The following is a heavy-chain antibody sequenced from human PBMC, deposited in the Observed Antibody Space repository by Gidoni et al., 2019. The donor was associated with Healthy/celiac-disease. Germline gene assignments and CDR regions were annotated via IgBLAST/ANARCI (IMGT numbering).Heavy chain of an antibody. CDR3: ARVYCTINSCYGNYYMDV. D-gene: IGHD2-2*01. V-gene: IGHV3-74*01. Sequence: EVQLVESGGGLVQPGGSLRLSCAASGFTFNSYWMHWVRQAPGKGLVWVSRINSDGSSTTYADSVKGRFSISRDNAKNTLYLQMNSLRAEDTAVYYCARVYCTINSCYGNYYMDVWGKGTTVTVSS. CDR1: GFTFNSYW. J-gene: IGHJ6*03. CDR2: INSDGSST.